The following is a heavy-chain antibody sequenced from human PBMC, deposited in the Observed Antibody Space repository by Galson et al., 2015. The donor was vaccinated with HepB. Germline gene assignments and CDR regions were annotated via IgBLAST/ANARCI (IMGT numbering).Heavy chain of an antibody. J-gene: IGHJ4*02. CDR2: INPSGGTT. D-gene: IGHD4-23*01. CDR1: GYTFTNYY. CDR3: ARVNFGDNPGCFDY. V-gene: IGHV1-46*01. Sequence: SVKVSCKASGYTFTNYYIHWVRQAPGQGLEWMGRINPSGGTTNYAQKFKGRVSMTGDTSTSTVYMELSSLRSEDTAVYYCARVNFGDNPGCFDYWGQGTLVIVSS.